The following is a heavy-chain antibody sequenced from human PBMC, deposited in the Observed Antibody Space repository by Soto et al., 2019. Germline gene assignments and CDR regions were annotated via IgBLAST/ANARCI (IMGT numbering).Heavy chain of an antibody. V-gene: IGHV2-5*02. J-gene: IGHJ4*02. CDR3: ARILTGTGGHCDY. D-gene: IGHD2-8*02. Sequence: QITLKESGPTLVKPTQTLTLTCSFSGFSLSTSGVGVGWIRQPPEKALEWLALIFWDDDKRYSPSLKSRHTITKDASKNQVVLPLTNMDPVDTATYYCARILTGTGGHCDYWGQGALVTVSS. CDR2: IFWDDDK. CDR1: GFSLSTSGVG.